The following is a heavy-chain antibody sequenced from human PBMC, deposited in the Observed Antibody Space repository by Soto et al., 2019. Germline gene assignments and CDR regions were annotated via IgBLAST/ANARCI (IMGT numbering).Heavy chain of an antibody. CDR2: SIPVFGTA. Sequence: QVQLVQSGAEVKKPGSSVKLSCKTSGGTFRNYAINWVRQAPGQGLEWMGGSIPVFGTANYAQTFQGRFTITADDSTSTAYMELSSLRSEDTAVYYCAIPLPKQQLVRGAFDHWGQCTLVTVAS. CDR3: AIPLPKQQLVRGAFDH. J-gene: IGHJ4*02. CDR1: GGTFRNYA. D-gene: IGHD6-13*01. V-gene: IGHV1-69*01.